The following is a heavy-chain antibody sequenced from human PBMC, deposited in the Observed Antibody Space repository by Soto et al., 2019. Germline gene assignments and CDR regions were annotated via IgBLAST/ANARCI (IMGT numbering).Heavy chain of an antibody. CDR2: IYYSGST. D-gene: IGHD5-18*01. V-gene: IGHV4-59*01. CDR3: ARFKSGYSYDKANWFDP. J-gene: IGHJ5*02. CDR1: GGSISSYY. Sequence: SETLSLTCTVSGGSISSYYWSWIRQPPGKGLEWIGYIYYSGSTNYNPSLKSRVTISVDTSKNQFSLKLSSVTAADTAVYYCARFKSGYSYDKANWFDPWGQGPLVTVSS.